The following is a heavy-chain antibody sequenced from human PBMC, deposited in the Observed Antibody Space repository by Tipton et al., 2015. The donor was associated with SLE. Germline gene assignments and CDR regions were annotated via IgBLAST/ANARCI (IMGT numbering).Heavy chain of an antibody. J-gene: IGHJ6*02. V-gene: IGHV3-7*01. CDR2: INQDGREK. Sequence: SLRLSCAASGFTFTNYWMTWVRQAPGKGLEWVANINQDGREKNYVDSVKGRFTISRDNAKKSAYLQMRSLRPEDTAVYYCARNLLPDYYGMDVWGQGTTVTVSS. CDR3: ARNLLPDYYGMDV. CDR1: GFTFTNYW. D-gene: IGHD2-15*01.